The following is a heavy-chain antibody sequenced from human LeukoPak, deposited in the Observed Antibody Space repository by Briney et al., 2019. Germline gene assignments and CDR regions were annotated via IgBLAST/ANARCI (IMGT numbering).Heavy chain of an antibody. J-gene: IGHJ6*02. V-gene: IGHV4-39*01. CDR2: IYYSGST. CDR1: GGSISSSDYY. Sequence: SETLSLTCTVSGGSISSSDYYWGWIRQPPGKGLEWIGSIYYSGSTYYNPSLKSRVTISVDTSKNQFSLKLSSVTAADTAVYYCARQVGDYYYYGMDVWGQGTTVTVSS. CDR3: ARQVGDYYYYGMDV. D-gene: IGHD1-26*01.